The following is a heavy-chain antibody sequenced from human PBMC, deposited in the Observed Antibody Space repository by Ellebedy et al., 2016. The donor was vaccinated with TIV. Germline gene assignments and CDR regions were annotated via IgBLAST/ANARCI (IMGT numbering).Heavy chain of an antibody. V-gene: IGHV1-8*01. CDR3: ATGDPGFDY. CDR1: GYTFTDYD. Sequence: AASVKVSCKASGYTFTDYDINWVRQATGQGLEWLGWMNPNSGNTGYAQKFQGRVTMTRDTSINTAYMELRSLTSEDTAVYYCATGDPGFDYWGQGTLVTVSS. J-gene: IGHJ4*02. CDR2: MNPNSGNT.